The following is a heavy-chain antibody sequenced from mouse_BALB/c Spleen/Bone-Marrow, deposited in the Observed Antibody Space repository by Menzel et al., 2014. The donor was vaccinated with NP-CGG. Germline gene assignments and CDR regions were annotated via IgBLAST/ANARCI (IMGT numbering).Heavy chain of an antibody. CDR2: IDPVNGNS. Sequence: VQLQQSGAELVKPGASVKLPCTVSGFNIKDTYIHWMKQRPEQGLEWIGRIDPVNGNSKFDPKFQGKATITADTSSNTAYLQLNSLTSEDTAVYYCARSGGHDVGAWFTYWGQGTLVTVST. CDR1: GFNIKDTY. V-gene: IGHV14-3*02. J-gene: IGHJ3*01. D-gene: IGHD3-3*01. CDR3: ARSGGHDVGAWFTY.